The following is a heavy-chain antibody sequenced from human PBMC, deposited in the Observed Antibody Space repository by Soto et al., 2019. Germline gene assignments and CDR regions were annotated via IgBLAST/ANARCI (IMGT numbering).Heavy chain of an antibody. CDR2: INYRGST. CDR1: GGSMSSGDYY. V-gene: IGHV4-31*03. Sequence: QVQLQESGPGLVKPSQTLSLTCTVSGGSMSSGDYYWNWIRQHPEKGLEWIGYINYRGSTFYSPFLKSRRTLSVHTSKNQFSLKLTSVTAADTAMYYCARDAPGAAPYWGQGTLVTVSS. J-gene: IGHJ4*02. CDR3: ARDAPGAAPY. D-gene: IGHD6-13*01.